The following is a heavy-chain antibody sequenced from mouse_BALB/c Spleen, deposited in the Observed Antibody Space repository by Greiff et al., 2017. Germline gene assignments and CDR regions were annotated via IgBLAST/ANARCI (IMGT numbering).Heavy chain of an antibody. CDR3: ARSNWDSRYFDV. CDR1: GYSITSDYA. D-gene: IGHD4-1*01. V-gene: IGHV3-2*02. Sequence: EVKLMESGPGLVKPSQSLSLTCTVTGYSITSDYAWNWIRQFPGNKLEWMGYISYSGSTSYNPSLKSRISITRDTSKNQFFLQLNSVTTEDTATYYCARSNWDSRYFDVWGAGTTVTVSS. CDR2: ISYSGST. J-gene: IGHJ1*01.